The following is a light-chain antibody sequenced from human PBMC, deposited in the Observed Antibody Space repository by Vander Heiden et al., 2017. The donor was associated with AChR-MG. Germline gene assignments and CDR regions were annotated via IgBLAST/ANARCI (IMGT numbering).Light chain of an antibody. CDR3: QQSYSTPCLT. CDR2: GAS. J-gene: IGKJ4*01. CDR1: QRISFY. V-gene: IGKV1-39*01. Sequence: DTKMTQSPSSLSASVGDRVTITCRASQRISFYLNWYQQRPGKAPKLLIYGASTLQSGFPSRFTGSGSGTHFTLTISSLQPEDFATYYCQQSYSTPCLTFGGETKVEIK.